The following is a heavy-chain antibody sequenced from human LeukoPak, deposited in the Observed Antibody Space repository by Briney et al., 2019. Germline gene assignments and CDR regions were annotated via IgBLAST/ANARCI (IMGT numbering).Heavy chain of an antibody. J-gene: IGHJ6*03. CDR2: IYTSETT. V-gene: IGHV4-4*07. D-gene: IGHD3-10*01. CDR3: ARGYYGSGTYGVSHYYMDV. Sequence: SETLSLTCNVSGGSISSNYWSWIRQPPGKGLEWIGLIYTSETTNYNPSPKSRVTMSVDTSKNHFSLTLSSVTAADTAVYYCARGYYGSGTYGVSHYYMDVWGKGTTVTISS. CDR1: GGSISSNY.